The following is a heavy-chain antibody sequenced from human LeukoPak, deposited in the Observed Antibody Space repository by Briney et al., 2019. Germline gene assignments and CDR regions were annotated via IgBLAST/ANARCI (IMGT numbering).Heavy chain of an antibody. CDR2: IRHDGIKK. CDR1: GFTFDNYG. J-gene: IGHJ4*01. CDR3: AKDDNGPPDY. Sequence: GSLRLSCAASGFTFDNYGMHWVRQAPGKGLEGVALIRHDGIKKFYAGSVKGRFTISRDNSKNTLYLQMNSLRLADTALYYCAKDDNGPPDYWGHRTLVTVSS. D-gene: IGHD4-17*01. V-gene: IGHV3-30*02.